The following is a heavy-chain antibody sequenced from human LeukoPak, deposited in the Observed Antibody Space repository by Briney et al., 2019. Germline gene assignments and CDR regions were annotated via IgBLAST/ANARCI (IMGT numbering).Heavy chain of an antibody. V-gene: IGHV3-20*04. Sequence: GGSLRLSCAASGFTFDDYGMSWVRQAPGKGLEWVSGINWNGGSTGYADSVKGRFTISRDNAKNALYLQMNSLRAEDTAVYYCARQEVDYGAPAGFHNWGQGTLVTVSS. CDR2: INWNGGST. D-gene: IGHD4-17*01. CDR1: GFTFDDYG. J-gene: IGHJ4*02. CDR3: ARQEVDYGAPAGFHN.